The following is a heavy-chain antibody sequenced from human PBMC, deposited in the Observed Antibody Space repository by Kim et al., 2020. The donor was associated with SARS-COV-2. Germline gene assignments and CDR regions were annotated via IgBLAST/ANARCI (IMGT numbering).Heavy chain of an antibody. CDR2: ISSTTSYI. V-gene: IGHV3-21*01. Sequence: GGSLRLSCAASGFTFSSYNMNWVRQAPGKGLEWVSSISSTTSYIYYAVSVKGRFTISRDNAKDSLYLHMNSLRAEDTAVYFCARFTGWYYFDYWGQGTLVTVSS. CDR1: GFTFSSYN. D-gene: IGHD2-15*01. CDR3: ARFTGWYYFDY. J-gene: IGHJ4*02.